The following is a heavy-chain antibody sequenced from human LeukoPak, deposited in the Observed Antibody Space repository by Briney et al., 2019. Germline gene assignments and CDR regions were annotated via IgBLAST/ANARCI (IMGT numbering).Heavy chain of an antibody. CDR3: ASDDSGSYYY. D-gene: IGHD1-26*01. V-gene: IGHV4-39*07. CDR1: GGSIGSGGYC. J-gene: IGHJ4*02. Sequence: SETLSLTCTVSGGSIGSGGYCWSWIRQPPGKGLEWIGSIYHSGSTYYNPSLKSRVTISVDTSKNQFSLKLSSVTAADTAVYYCASDDSGSYYYWGQGTLVTVSS. CDR2: IYHSGST.